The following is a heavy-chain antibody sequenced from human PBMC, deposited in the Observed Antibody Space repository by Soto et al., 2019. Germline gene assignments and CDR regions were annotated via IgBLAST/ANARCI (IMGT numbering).Heavy chain of an antibody. CDR1: GFTFSSYA. CDR2: ISYDGSNK. Sequence: PGGSLRLSCAASGFTFSSYAMHWVRQAPGKGLEWVAVISYDGSNKYYADSVKGRFTISRDNSKNTLYLQMNSLRAEDTAVYYWARDLTMMRHGRDYYYYGMDVWGQGTTVTVSS. CDR3: ARDLTMMRHGRDYYYYGMDV. V-gene: IGHV3-30-3*01. D-gene: IGHD3-22*01. J-gene: IGHJ6*02.